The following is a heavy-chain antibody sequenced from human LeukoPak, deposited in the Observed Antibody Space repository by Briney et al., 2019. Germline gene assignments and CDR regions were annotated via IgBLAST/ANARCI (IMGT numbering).Heavy chain of an antibody. D-gene: IGHD3-22*01. CDR3: ARVDRRRQWLGTYYYDSSGSNWFDP. CDR1: GYTFTSYD. J-gene: IGHJ5*02. CDR2: MNPNSGNT. Sequence: ASVKVSCKASGYTFTSYDINWVRQATGQGLEWMGWMNPNSGNTGYAQKFQGRVTITRDTSISTAYMELSSLRSEDTAVYYCARVDRRRQWLGTYYYDSSGSNWFDPWGQGTLVTVSS. V-gene: IGHV1-8*03.